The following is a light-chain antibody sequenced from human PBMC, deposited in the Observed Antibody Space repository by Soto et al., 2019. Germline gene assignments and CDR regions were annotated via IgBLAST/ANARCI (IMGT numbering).Light chain of an antibody. CDR2: YDS. CDR1: NIGSKS. Sequence: SYELTQPPSVSVAPGKTARITCGGNNIGSKSVHWYQQKPGQAPVLVIYYDSDRPSGIPERFSGSNSGNTATLTISRVEAGDEADYYCQVWDSSFSVFGTRTKLTVL. V-gene: IGLV3-21*04. J-gene: IGLJ1*01. CDR3: QVWDSSFSV.